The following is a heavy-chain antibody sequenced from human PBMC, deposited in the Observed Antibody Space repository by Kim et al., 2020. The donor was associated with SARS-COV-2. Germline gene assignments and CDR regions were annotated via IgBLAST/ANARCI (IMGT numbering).Heavy chain of an antibody. Sequence: ADSVKGRFTIARDNAKNSLYLKMNSLRDEDTSVYYCARASGSYLDVVVDYWGRGTPLTVSS. J-gene: IGHJ4*02. D-gene: IGHD1-26*01. V-gene: IGHV3-11*06. CDR3: ARASGSYLDVVVDY.